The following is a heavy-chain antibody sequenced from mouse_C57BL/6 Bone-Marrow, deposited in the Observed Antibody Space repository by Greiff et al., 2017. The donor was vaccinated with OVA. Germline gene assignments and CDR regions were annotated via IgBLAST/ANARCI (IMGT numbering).Heavy chain of an antibody. Sequence: EVKLMESGRGLVKPGGSLKLSCAASGFTFSSYAMSWVRQTPEKRLEWVATISDGGSYTYYPDNVKGRFTISRDNAKNNLYLQMSHLKSEDTAMYYCARDYGSYFDYWGQGTTLTVSS. CDR2: ISDGGSYT. CDR3: ARDYGSYFDY. V-gene: IGHV5-4*01. D-gene: IGHD1-1*01. J-gene: IGHJ2*01. CDR1: GFTFSSYA.